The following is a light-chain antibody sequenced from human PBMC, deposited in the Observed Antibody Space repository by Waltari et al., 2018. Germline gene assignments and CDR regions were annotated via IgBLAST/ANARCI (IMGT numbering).Light chain of an antibody. CDR2: AAS. Sequence: EIVMTQSPVTLSVSPGERATLSCRASQSVRSKLVWYQQKPGQAPRLLIYAASSRDTGIPARFSGSGSGTEFTLTISSLQSEDSAVYYCHQYNDWPWTVGQGTRVEI. V-gene: IGKV3-15*01. J-gene: IGKJ1*01. CDR3: HQYNDWPWT. CDR1: QSVRSK.